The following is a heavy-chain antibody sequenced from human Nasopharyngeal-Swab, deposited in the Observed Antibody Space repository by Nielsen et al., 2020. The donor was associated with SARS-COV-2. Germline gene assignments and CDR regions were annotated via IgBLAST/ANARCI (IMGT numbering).Heavy chain of an antibody. Sequence: GESLKISCAASGFTFSSYEMNWVRQAPGKGLEWLSYISSGGRTIAYADSVKGRFTISRDNAKNTLYLQMNSLRADDTAVYYCAWDRPGRMDVWGQGTMVTVSS. D-gene: IGHD6-6*01. V-gene: IGHV3-48*03. CDR1: GFTFSSYE. J-gene: IGHJ6*02. CDR3: AWDRPGRMDV. CDR2: ISSGGRTI.